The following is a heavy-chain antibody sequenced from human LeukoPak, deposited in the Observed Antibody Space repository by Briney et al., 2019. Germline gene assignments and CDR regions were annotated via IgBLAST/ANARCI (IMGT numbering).Heavy chain of an antibody. CDR1: GFTVSNNY. J-gene: IGHJ4*02. CDR2: IYSGGST. Sequence: GGSLRLSCAASGFTVSNNYMSWVRQAPGKGLEWVSVIYSGGSTYYADSVKGRFTISRDSSKNTLYLQMNSLRAEDTAVYYCARDPSGAVAGTHVDWGQGTLVTVSS. V-gene: IGHV3-66*01. D-gene: IGHD6-19*01. CDR3: ARDPSGAVAGTHVD.